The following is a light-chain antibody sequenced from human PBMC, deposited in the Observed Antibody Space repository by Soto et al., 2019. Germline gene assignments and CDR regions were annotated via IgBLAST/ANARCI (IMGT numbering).Light chain of an antibody. Sequence: QSALTQPASVSGSPGQSITISCTGTSSDVGAYNYVSWFQQYPGKAPKLLIYEVSYRPSGVSVRFSGSKSGNTASLTISGLQAEDEADFYCSSSTSSSTWVFGGGTKLTVL. CDR1: SSDVGAYNY. V-gene: IGLV2-14*01. CDR3: SSSTSSSTWV. J-gene: IGLJ3*02. CDR2: EVS.